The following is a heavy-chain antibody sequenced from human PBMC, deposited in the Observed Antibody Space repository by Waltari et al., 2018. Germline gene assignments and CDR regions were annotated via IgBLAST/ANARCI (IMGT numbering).Heavy chain of an antibody. D-gene: IGHD3-3*01. J-gene: IGHJ3*02. CDR2: IIPIFGTT. CDR1: GGAFHSYV. Sequence: QLQLVQSGAEVRKPGSSVKVSCMASGGAFHSYVINWVRQAPGQGLEWMGGIIPIFGTTNYAQKFQGRVTITADKSTSTAYMELNSLTSEDTAVYYCARWADDFWSGYYGPGAFDIWGQGTMVTVSS. CDR3: ARWADDFWSGYYGPGAFDI. V-gene: IGHV1-69*06.